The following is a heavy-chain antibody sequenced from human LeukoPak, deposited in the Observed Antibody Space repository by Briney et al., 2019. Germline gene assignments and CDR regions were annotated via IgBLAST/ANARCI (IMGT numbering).Heavy chain of an antibody. CDR3: ARAHSSGRLNGGFDL. CDR2: LSHDGGSE. Sequence: PGRSLRLSCVASEFNFKTYAVHWVRQAPGKGLKWVAVLSHDGGSEYYAGSVRGRFSISTDNSKSTAYLQMNTLRPEDTAVYYCARAHSSGRLNGGFDLWGQGTTVTVSA. CDR1: EFNFKTYA. D-gene: IGHD3-22*01. J-gene: IGHJ3*01. V-gene: IGHV3-30*01.